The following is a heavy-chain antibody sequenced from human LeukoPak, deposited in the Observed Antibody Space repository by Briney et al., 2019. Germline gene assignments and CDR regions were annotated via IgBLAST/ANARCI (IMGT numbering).Heavy chain of an antibody. CDR2: ISGSGGNT. V-gene: IGHV3-23*01. J-gene: IGHJ4*02. CDR1: GFTLSNYA. D-gene: IGHD3-10*01. CDR3: ATQASYYYGSGSYYDS. Sequence: GGSLRLSCAASGFTLSNYAMSWVRQAPGKGLEWVSAISGSGGNTYYADSVTGRFTISRDNSKRTLFLQMNSLRAEDTAIYYCATQASYYYGSGSYYDSWGQGTLVTVSS.